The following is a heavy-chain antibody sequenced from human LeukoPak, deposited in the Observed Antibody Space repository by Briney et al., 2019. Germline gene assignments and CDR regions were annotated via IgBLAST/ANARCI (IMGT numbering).Heavy chain of an antibody. D-gene: IGHD3-10*01. CDR2: IIPIFGTA. CDR3: ATEGKMIRGVYTDY. V-gene: IGHV1-69*13. CDR1: GGTFSSYA. J-gene: IGHJ4*02. Sequence: SVKVSCKASGGTFSSYAISWVRQAPGQGLEWMGGIIPIFGTANYAQKFQGRVTITADESTSTAYMELSSLRSEDTAVYFCATEGKMIRGVYTDYWGQGTLVTVSS.